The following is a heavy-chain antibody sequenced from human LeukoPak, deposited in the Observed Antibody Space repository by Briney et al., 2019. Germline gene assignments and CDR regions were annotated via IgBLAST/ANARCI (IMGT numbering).Heavy chain of an antibody. V-gene: IGHV4-59*08. CDR3: ARHYDP. J-gene: IGHJ5*02. Sequence: SGTLSLTCTVSGGSISSYYWSWIRQPPGKGLEWIGYIYYSGSTNYNPSLKSRVTISVDTSKNQFSLKLSSVTAADTAVYYCARHYDPWGQGTLVTVSS. CDR1: GGSISSYY. CDR2: IYYSGST.